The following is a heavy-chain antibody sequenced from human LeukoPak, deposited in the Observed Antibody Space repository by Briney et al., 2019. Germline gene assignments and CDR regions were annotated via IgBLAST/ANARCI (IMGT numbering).Heavy chain of an antibody. Sequence: GGSLRLSCAASGFTFSNAWMNWVRQAPGKGLEWVGRIKSKTDGGTTDYDAPVKGRFTISRDDSKNTLYLQMNSLKTEDTAVYYCTTEERVSSGYCSGGSCYIDYWGQGTLVTVSS. J-gene: IGHJ4*02. CDR3: TTEERVSSGYCSGGSCYIDY. D-gene: IGHD2-15*01. V-gene: IGHV3-15*01. CDR2: IKSKTDGGTT. CDR1: GFTFSNAW.